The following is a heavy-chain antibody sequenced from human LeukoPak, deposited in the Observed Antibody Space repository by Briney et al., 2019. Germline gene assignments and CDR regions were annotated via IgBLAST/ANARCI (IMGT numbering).Heavy chain of an antibody. J-gene: IGHJ4*02. CDR3: ARDGYCTGGVCYRKVDY. CDR1: GFTFSSYS. D-gene: IGHD2-8*02. Sequence: GGSLRLSCAASGFTFSSYSMNWVRQAPGKGLEWVSSISSSSSYIYYADSVKGRFTISRDNAKNSLYLQMNSLRAEDTAVYYCARDGYCTGGVCYRKVDYWGQGTLVTVSS. CDR2: ISSSSSYI. V-gene: IGHV3-21*01.